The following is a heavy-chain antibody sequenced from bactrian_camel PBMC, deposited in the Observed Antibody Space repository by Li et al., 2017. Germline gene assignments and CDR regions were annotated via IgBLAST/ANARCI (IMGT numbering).Heavy chain of an antibody. Sequence: VQLVESGGGLVQPGGSLRLSCTASGFTFSLYGMTWARQAPGKELEYIATIDRGGHTAYADSAKGRFAISRDNAKNTVYPQMNSLKPEDTAMYYCAAFCSGGYRSFKYWGQGTQVTVS. CDR1: GFTFSLYG. CDR3: AAFCSGGYRSFKY. V-gene: IGHV3S40*01. CDR2: IDRGGHT. J-gene: IGHJ4*01. D-gene: IGHD2*01.